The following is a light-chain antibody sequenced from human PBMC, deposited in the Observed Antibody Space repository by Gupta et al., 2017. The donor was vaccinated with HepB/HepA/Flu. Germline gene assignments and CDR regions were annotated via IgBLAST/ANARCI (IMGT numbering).Light chain of an antibody. CDR1: NIGSKS. V-gene: IGLV3-21*03. CDR3: QVWDSSSDHVVV. J-gene: IGLJ2*01. CDR2: DDS. Sequence: SYVLTQPPSVSGAPGKTARITCGGNNIGSKSVHWYQQKLGQAPVLVVYDDSDRPSGIPERFSGSNSGNTATLTISRVEAGDEADYYCQVWDSSSDHVVVFGGGTKLTVL.